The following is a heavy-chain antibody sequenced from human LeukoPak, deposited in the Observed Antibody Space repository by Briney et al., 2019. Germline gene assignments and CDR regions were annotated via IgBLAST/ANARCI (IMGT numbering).Heavy chain of an antibody. D-gene: IGHD3/OR15-3a*01. Sequence: GGSLRLSCAASGFTFSSYAMSWVRQAPGKGLEWVSSFSESGGTTYADSVNGRIAISSHNSKNTLDLQMNSLRAEDTAVYYCAKGSPLDSDDEYYFDSWGRGTLVTVSS. CDR1: GFTFSSYA. V-gene: IGHV3-23*01. J-gene: IGHJ4*02. CDR3: AKGSPLDSDDEYYFDS. CDR2: FSESGGTT.